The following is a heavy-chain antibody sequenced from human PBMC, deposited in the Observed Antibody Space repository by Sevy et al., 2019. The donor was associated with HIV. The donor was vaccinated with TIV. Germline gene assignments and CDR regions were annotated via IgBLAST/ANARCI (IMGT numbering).Heavy chain of an antibody. CDR1: GDSISGYY. Sequence: SETLSLTCTVSGDSISGYYWSWIQQPPGKGLEWIGYIYYSGSTNYNPSLKSRVTISVDTSKNQFSLMLSSVTAADTAVYYCARQYHDFWSGYYWSPGWFDPWGQGTLVTVSS. D-gene: IGHD3-3*01. CDR3: ARQYHDFWSGYYWSPGWFDP. V-gene: IGHV4-59*01. CDR2: IYYSGST. J-gene: IGHJ5*02.